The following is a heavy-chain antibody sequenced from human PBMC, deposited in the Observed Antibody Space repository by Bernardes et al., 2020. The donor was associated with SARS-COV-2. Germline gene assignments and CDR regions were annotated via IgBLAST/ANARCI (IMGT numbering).Heavy chain of an antibody. D-gene: IGHD1-26*01. J-gene: IGHJ4*02. CDR2: IFWDDDK. CDR1: GFSLSTTGVG. V-gene: IGHV2-5*02. CDR3: AHRYTGSHFDY. Sequence: SYPTLVKPTQTLTLTCTFSGFSLSTTGVGVGWIRQPPGEALEWLALIFWDDDKFYSPSLKSRLSVTKDTAKNQVVLSMTDMDPVDTGTYYCAHRYTGSHFDYWGQGTLVTVSS.